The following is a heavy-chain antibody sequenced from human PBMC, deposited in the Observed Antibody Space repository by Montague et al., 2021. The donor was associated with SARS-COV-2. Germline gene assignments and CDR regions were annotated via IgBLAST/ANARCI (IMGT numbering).Heavy chain of an antibody. CDR1: GGSVSSSNW. Sequence: SETLFTCAVSGGSVSSSNWWTWVRQPPGKGLEWIGEMYHAGSTNYNPSLTSRVAISIDKSKNQFSLTLRSVIAADTAVYYCARRGKNYGPFDYWGQGTPVSVSS. CDR3: ARRGKNYGPFDY. J-gene: IGHJ4*02. V-gene: IGHV4-4*02. D-gene: IGHD5-18*01. CDR2: MYHAGST.